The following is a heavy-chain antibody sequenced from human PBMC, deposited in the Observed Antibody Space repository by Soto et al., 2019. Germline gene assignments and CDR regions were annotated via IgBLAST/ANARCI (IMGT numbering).Heavy chain of an antibody. V-gene: IGHV1-69*12. D-gene: IGHD4-17*01. CDR2: IIPIFGTA. CDR3: ARDEGYGDYGVG. CDR1: GGTFSSYA. Sequence: QVQLVQSGAEVKKPGSSVKVSCKASGGTFSSYAISWVRQSPGQGLEWMGGIIPIFGTANYAQKLQGRVTITAEESTSTAYMELSSLRYEDTAVYYCARDEGYGDYGVGWGQGTLVTVSS. J-gene: IGHJ4*02.